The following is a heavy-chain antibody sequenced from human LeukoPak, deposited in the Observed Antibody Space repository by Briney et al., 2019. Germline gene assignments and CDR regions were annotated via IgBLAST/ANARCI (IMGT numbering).Heavy chain of an antibody. D-gene: IGHD2-21*02. Sequence: GSSVKVSCKASGGTFGSYAISWVRQAPGQGLEWVGRIIPIYNPVDYTQRFQGRVTITADESTNTAYLELSSLRYDDTAVYYCAREPLGCGGDCHFDYWGQGTLVTVSS. CDR3: AREPLGCGGDCHFDY. CDR2: IIPIYNPV. CDR1: GGTFGSYA. V-gene: IGHV1-69*15. J-gene: IGHJ4*02.